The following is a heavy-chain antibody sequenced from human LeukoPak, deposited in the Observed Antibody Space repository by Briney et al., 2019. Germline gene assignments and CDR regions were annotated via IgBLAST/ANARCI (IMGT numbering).Heavy chain of an antibody. CDR1: AFTFSNYG. CDR2: IYNSSRI. J-gene: IGHJ4*02. Sequence: GGSLRLSCAASAFTFSNYGMHWVRQAPGKGLEWVSFIYNSSRIHYSDSVKGRFTISRDNSKNTLYLQMNSLRAEDTAVYYCARRAGAYSHPYDYWGQGTLVTVSS. CDR3: ARRAGAYSHPYDY. V-gene: IGHV3-53*01. D-gene: IGHD4/OR15-4a*01.